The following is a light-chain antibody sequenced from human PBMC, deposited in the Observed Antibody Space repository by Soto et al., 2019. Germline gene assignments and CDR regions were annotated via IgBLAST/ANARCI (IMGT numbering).Light chain of an antibody. V-gene: IGLV2-11*01. CDR2: DVN. CDR3: CSYAGSFTYWV. Sequence: QSVLTQPRSVSGSPGQSVTMSCTGTSSDIGGYNFVSWYQHHPGKAPKVVIYDVNQRPSGVPDRFSGSKSGNTASLTISGLQTEDEADYYCCSYAGSFTYWVFGGGTKVTVL. CDR1: SSDIGGYNF. J-gene: IGLJ3*02.